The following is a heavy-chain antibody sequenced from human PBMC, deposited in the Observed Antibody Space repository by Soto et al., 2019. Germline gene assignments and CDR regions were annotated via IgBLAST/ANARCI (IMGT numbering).Heavy chain of an antibody. Sequence: SETLSLTCVVSGASISGSYYYWAWLRQSPGKGPEWIGSVFYTGFTSHNPSLESRVSVSVDTSKSQFSLKLSAVTAADTAVYYCATSQKGYNWNYFDHWGQGALVTVSS. CDR1: GASISGSYYY. J-gene: IGHJ4*02. CDR2: VFYTGFT. CDR3: ATSQKGYNWNYFDH. D-gene: IGHD1-20*01. V-gene: IGHV4-39*01.